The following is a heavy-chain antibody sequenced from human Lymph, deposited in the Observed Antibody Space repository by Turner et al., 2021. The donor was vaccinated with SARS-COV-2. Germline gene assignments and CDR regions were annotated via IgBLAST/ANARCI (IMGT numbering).Heavy chain of an antibody. V-gene: IGHV4-39*01. CDR3: ARAPFIIVLMMYASGYFDN. CDR1: GGSIRSSSYY. D-gene: IGHD2-8*01. J-gene: IGHJ4*02. CDR2: IYYSGST. Sequence: QLQLQESGPGLVKPSEALSHTCTVPGGSIRSSSYYWGWIRQPPGKGLEWIGSIYYSGSTYYNPSVKSRVTISVDTSKNQFSLKLSSVTAADTAVYYCARAPFIIVLMMYASGYFDNWGQGTLVTVSS.